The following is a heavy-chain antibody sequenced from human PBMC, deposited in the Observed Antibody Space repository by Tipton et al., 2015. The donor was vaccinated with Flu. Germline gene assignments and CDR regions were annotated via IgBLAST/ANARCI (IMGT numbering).Heavy chain of an antibody. D-gene: IGHD2-2*01. CDR2: IFHTGST. CDR1: GDSIRSDYY. V-gene: IGHV4-38-2*02. Sequence: TLSLTCIISGDSIRSDYYWGWIRQPPGNGLEWIGNIFHTGSTYHNPSLKSRVTISVDTSKNQFSLRLSSVTAADTAVYYCARDPSLGMPEYFDYWGQGTLVTASS. J-gene: IGHJ4*02. CDR3: ARDPSLGMPEYFDY.